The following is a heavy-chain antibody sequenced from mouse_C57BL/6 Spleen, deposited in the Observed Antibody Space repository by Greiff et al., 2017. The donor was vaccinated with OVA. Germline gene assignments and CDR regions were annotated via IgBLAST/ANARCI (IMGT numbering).Heavy chain of an antibody. CDR1: GYTFTSYG. CDR2: IYPRSGNT. Sequence: VKLVESGAELARPGASVKLSCKASGYTFTSYGISWVKQRTGQGLEWIGEIYPRSGNTYYNEKFKGKATLTADKSSSTAYMELRSLTSEDSAVYFCARRNDGYHYAMDYWGQGTSVTVSS. J-gene: IGHJ4*01. D-gene: IGHD2-3*01. CDR3: ARRNDGYHYAMDY. V-gene: IGHV1-81*01.